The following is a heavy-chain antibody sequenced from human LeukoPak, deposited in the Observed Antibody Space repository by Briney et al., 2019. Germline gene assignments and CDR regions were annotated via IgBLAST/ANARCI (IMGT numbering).Heavy chain of an antibody. CDR3: ARAGIGGSSTSCDY. D-gene: IGHD2-2*01. Sequence: GGSLRLSCAPSGFTFRSYSMNWVRQAPGKGLEWVSSISSSSSCIYYADSVKGRFTISRDNAKNSLYLQMNSLRAEDTAVYYCARAGIGGSSTSCDYWGQGTLVTVSS. J-gene: IGHJ4*02. CDR2: ISSSSSCI. V-gene: IGHV3-21*01. CDR1: GFTFRSYS.